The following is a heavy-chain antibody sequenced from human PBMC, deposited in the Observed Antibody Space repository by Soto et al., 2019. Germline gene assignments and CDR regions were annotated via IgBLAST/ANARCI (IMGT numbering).Heavy chain of an antibody. CDR1: GGIFTNYG. CDR3: ARQRTMALHY. Sequence: QVQVMQSGAEVKKPGSSVKVSCKASGGIFTNYGISWVRQAPGQGLEWMGEIIPIFCTANYAQKFQGRVTITADKSTSTAYMEVSSLRYEDTAVYYCARQRTMALHYWGQGTLVTVSS. D-gene: IGHD3-10*01. CDR2: IIPIFCTA. V-gene: IGHV1-69*06. J-gene: IGHJ4*02.